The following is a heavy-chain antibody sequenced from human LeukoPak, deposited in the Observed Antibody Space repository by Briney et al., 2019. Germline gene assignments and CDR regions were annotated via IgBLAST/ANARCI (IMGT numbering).Heavy chain of an antibody. D-gene: IGHD6-6*01. CDR2: IYYSGST. J-gene: IGHJ4*02. CDR1: GGSISSYY. V-gene: IGHV4-59*01. CDR3: ARGVLAARLNY. Sequence: PSETLSLTCTVSGGSISSYYWSWIRQPPGKGLEWIGYIYYSGSTNYNPSLKSRVTISVDTSKNQFSLKLSSVTAADTAVYYCARGVLAARLNYWGQGTLVTVSS.